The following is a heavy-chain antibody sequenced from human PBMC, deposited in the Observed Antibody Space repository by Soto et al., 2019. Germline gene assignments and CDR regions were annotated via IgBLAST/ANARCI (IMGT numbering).Heavy chain of an antibody. Sequence: GGSLRLSCAASGFTFSSYAMHWVRQAPGKGLEWVAVISYDGSNKYYADSVKGRFTISRDNSKNTLYLQMNSLRAEDTAVYYCARDVDGWQQLVSPIGWFDPWGQGTLVTVSS. CDR3: ARDVDGWQQLVSPIGWFDP. J-gene: IGHJ5*02. D-gene: IGHD6-13*01. V-gene: IGHV3-30-3*01. CDR2: ISYDGSNK. CDR1: GFTFSSYA.